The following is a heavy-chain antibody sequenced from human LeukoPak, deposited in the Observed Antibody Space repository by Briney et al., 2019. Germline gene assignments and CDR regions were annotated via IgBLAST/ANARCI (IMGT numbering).Heavy chain of an antibody. CDR3: AKDRYYGSGSYSFGTVWDY. D-gene: IGHD3-10*01. CDR1: GFTFSSYG. J-gene: IGHJ4*02. V-gene: IGHV3-30*02. CDR2: IRYDGSNK. Sequence: PGGSLRLSCAASGFTFSSYGMHWVRQAPGKGLEWVAFIRYDGSNKYYADYVKGRFTISRDNSKNTLYLQMNSLRAEDTAVYYCAKDRYYGSGSYSFGTVWDYWGQGTLVTVSS.